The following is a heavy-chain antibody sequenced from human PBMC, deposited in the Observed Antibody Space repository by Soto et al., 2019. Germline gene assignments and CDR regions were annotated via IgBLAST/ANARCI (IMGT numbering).Heavy chain of an antibody. D-gene: IGHD4-17*01. CDR1: GYTFTSYA. CDR3: ARDVVYGDYNYDYYMDV. Sequence: QVQLVQSGAEVPKPGASVKVSCKASGYTFTSYAMHWVRQAPGQRLEWMGWINAGNGNTKHSQKCKGRVTITRDTYARTADMELSSLRSEDTAVYYCARDVVYGDYNYDYYMDVWGKGTTVTVAS. V-gene: IGHV1-3*01. J-gene: IGHJ6*03. CDR2: INAGNGNT.